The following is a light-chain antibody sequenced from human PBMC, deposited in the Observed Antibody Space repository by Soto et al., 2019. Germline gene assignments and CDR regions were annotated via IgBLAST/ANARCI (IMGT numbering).Light chain of an antibody. CDR3: QTWDAGILV. CDR1: SGHNDYA. Sequence: QSVLTQSPSASASLGASVKLTCTLTSGHNDYAIAWHQQQPGKGPRHLMRLNSDGSHNKGDGVPDRFSGSSSGAERCLIISDLRSEDEAEYNCQTWDAGILVFGAGTKLTVL. J-gene: IGLJ1*01. CDR2: LNSDGSH. V-gene: IGLV4-69*02.